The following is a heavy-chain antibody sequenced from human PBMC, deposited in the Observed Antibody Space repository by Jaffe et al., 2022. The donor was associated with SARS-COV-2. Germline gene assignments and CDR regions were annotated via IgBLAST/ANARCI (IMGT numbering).Heavy chain of an antibody. CDR1: GFTFSDYY. J-gene: IGHJ4*02. Sequence: QVQLVESGGGLFRPGGSLRLSCAASGFTFSDYYMSWIRRAPGKGLEWISYITDSSSTIYYADSVKGRFTISRDNAKNSLYLQMNSLRAEDTAVYYCARGLFVAASYFDYWGQGTLVTVSS. CDR2: ITDSSSTI. D-gene: IGHD3-22*01. CDR3: ARGLFVAASYFDY. V-gene: IGHV3-11*01.